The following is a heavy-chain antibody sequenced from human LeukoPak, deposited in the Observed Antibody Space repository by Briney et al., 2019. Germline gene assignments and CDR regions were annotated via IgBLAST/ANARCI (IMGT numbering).Heavy chain of an antibody. J-gene: IGHJ4*02. D-gene: IGHD5-24*01. V-gene: IGHV1-46*03. CDR1: GYTFTSYY. CDR3: GTGRWLQLGGLDY. Sequence: ASVKVFCKASGYTFTSYYMHWVRQAPGQGLEWMGIINPSGGSTSYAQKFQGRVTMTRDTSTSTVYMELSSLRSEDTAVYYRGTGRWLQLGGLDYWGQGTLVTVSS. CDR2: INPSGGST.